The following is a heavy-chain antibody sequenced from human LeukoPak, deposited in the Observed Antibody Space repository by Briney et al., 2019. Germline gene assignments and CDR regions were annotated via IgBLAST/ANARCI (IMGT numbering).Heavy chain of an antibody. CDR2: ISTSGYST. D-gene: IGHD4-17*01. J-gene: IGHJ4*02. CDR3: AKGRRNGDYIPPTSDLFDF. V-gene: IGHV3-23*01. CDR1: GFTFTSYA. Sequence: GGSLRLSCAASGFTFTSYAMNWVRQAPGRGLEWVSAISTSGYSTYYADSVKGRFAISRDNSKGTLYLQMNSLRAEDTAVYYCAKGRRNGDYIPPTSDLFDFWGQGTLVTVSS.